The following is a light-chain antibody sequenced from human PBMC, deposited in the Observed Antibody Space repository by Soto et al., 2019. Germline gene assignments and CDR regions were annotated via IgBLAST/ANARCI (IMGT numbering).Light chain of an antibody. J-gene: IGKJ4*01. V-gene: IGKV3-11*01. CDR3: QQRSNWPQLT. CDR2: DAS. CDR1: QSVSSY. Sequence: EIVLTQSPATLSLSPGERATLSCRASQSVSSYLAWYQQKPGQAPRLLIYDASNRATGIPARSSGSGSGTDFTLTISSLEPEDFAVYYCQQRSNWPQLTFGGGIKVDIK.